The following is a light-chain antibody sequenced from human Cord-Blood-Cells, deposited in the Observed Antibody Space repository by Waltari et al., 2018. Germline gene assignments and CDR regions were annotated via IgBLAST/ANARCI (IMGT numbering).Light chain of an antibody. Sequence: SYELTQPPSVSVSPGQTASITCSGDNLGATYACWYQQKPGQSPVLVIYQDSKRPSGIPGRFAGSNAGNTATLTISGTQAMDEADYYCQAWDSSTAHAVFGGGTQLTVL. CDR2: QDS. CDR3: QAWDSSTAHAV. V-gene: IGLV3-1*01. CDR1: NLGATY. J-gene: IGLJ7*01.